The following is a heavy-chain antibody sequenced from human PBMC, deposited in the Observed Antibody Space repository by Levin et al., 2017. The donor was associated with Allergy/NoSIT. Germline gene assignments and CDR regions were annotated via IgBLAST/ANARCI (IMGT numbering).Heavy chain of an antibody. J-gene: IGHJ4*02. CDR1: GFTFDDYA. V-gene: IGHV3-9*01. CDR3: AKDISYGDYVGREFDY. D-gene: IGHD4-17*01. Sequence: PGGSLRLSCAASGFTFDDYAMHWVRQAPGKGLEWVSGISWNSGSIGYADSVKGRFTISRDNAKNSLYLQMNSLRAEDTALYYCAKDISYGDYVGREFDYWGQGTLVTVSS. CDR2: ISWNSGSI.